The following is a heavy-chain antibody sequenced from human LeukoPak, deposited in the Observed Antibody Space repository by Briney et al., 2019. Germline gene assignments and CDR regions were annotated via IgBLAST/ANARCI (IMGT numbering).Heavy chain of an antibody. V-gene: IGHV4-30-4*01. CDR2: IYYSGST. D-gene: IGHD3-10*01. CDR3: ARDYYGSRSYFNWFDP. J-gene: IGHJ5*02. CDR1: GGSISSGDYC. Sequence: SQTLSLTCTVSGGSISSGDYCWSWIRQPPGKGLEWIGYIYYSGSTYYNPSLKSRVTISVDTSKNQFSLKLSSVTAADTAVYYCARDYYGSRSYFNWFDPWGQGTLVTVSS.